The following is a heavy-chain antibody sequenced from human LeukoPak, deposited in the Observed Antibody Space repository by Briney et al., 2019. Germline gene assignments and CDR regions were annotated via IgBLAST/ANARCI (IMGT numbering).Heavy chain of an antibody. Sequence: GASVKVSCKASGYSFTSYDINWVRQAPGQGLEWMGWINPNSGGTNYAQKFQGRVTMTRDTSISTAYMELSRLRSDDTAVYYCARGCGIFGVALKGFDPWGQGTLVTVSS. CDR2: INPNSGGT. CDR1: GYSFTSYD. D-gene: IGHD3-3*01. V-gene: IGHV1-2*02. J-gene: IGHJ5*02. CDR3: ARGCGIFGVALKGFDP.